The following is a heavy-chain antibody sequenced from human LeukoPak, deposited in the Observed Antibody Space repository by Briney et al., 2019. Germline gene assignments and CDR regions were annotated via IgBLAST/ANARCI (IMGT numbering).Heavy chain of an antibody. CDR3: ARAYYYGSGSYLALDY. V-gene: IGHV1-69*06. CDR1: GGTFSSYA. J-gene: IGHJ4*02. D-gene: IGHD3-10*01. Sequence: SVKVSCKASGGTFSSYAISWVRQAPGQGLEWMGGIIPIFGTANYAQKFQGRVTITADKSTSTAYMELSSLRSEDTAVYYCARAYYYGSGSYLALDYWGQGTLVTVSS. CDR2: IIPIFGTA.